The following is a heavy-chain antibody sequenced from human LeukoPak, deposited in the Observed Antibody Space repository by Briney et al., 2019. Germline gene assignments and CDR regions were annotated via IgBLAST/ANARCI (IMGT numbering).Heavy chain of an antibody. D-gene: IGHD2-15*01. CDR1: GGSFSGYY. CDR2: INHSGST. CDR3: ARGGDVVVVAANNWFDP. Sequence: SETLSLTCAVYGGSFSGYYWSWIRQPPGKGLEWIGEINHSGSTNYNPSLKSRVTISVDMSKNQFSLKLSSVTAADTAVYYCARGGDVVVVAANNWFDPWGQGTLVTVSS. J-gene: IGHJ5*02. V-gene: IGHV4-34*01.